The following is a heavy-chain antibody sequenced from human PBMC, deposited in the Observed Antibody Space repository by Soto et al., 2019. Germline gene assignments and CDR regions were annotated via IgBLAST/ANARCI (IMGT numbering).Heavy chain of an antibody. CDR3: AKAGRGGYLRGGNWFDP. V-gene: IGHV3-23*01. Sequence: PGGSLRLSCAASGFTFSSYAMSWVRQAPGKGLEWVSAISGSGGSTYYADSVKGRFTISRDNSKNTLYLQMNSLRAEDTAVYYCAKAGRGGYLRGGNWFDPWGQGTLVTVAS. D-gene: IGHD1-26*01. J-gene: IGHJ5*02. CDR2: ISGSGGST. CDR1: GFTFSSYA.